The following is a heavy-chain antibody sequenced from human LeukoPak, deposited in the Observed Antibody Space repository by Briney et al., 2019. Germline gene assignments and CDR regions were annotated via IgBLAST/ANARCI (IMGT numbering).Heavy chain of an antibody. Sequence: GGSLRLSCAASGFTFSSYAMGWVRQAPGKGLEWVSAISGSGGSTYYADSVKGRFTISRDNSKNTLYLQMNSLRAEDTAVYYCAKDPHYDSSGYYYRRGYFQHWGQGTLVTVSS. CDR2: ISGSGGST. CDR1: GFTFSSYA. CDR3: AKDPHYDSSGYYYRRGYFQH. J-gene: IGHJ1*01. D-gene: IGHD3-22*01. V-gene: IGHV3-23*01.